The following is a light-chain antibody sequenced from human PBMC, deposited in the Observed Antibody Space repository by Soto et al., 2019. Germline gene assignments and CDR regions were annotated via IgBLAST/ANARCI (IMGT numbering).Light chain of an antibody. CDR3: HQYNIFPVT. J-gene: IGKJ4*01. V-gene: IGKV1-5*03. Sequence: DIQMTQSPSTLSASVGDRVTITCRASQSVSIWLAWYQQKPGKAPKLLIHKASNLENGVPSRFSGSGSGTHFTLTISSLQPDDFATYYCHQYNIFPVTFGGGTKVEMK. CDR2: KAS. CDR1: QSVSIW.